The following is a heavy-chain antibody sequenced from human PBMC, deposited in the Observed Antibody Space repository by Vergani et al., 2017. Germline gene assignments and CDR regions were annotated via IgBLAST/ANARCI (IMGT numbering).Heavy chain of an antibody. CDR2: FYRTGRT. CDR3: ARGYCTNSICRGKVDS. CDR1: GFSLEIANY. Sequence: QVQLQESGPGLVKPSETLSLSSAVPGFSLEIANYWAGIRRPPGKGLEWIGRFYRTGRTHFNPSLKSRVTISVDTSNNHFSLRLNSLTAADTAVYYCARGYCTNSICRGKVDSWGQGTLVTVSS. J-gene: IGHJ4*02. V-gene: IGHV4-38-2*01. D-gene: IGHD2-8*01.